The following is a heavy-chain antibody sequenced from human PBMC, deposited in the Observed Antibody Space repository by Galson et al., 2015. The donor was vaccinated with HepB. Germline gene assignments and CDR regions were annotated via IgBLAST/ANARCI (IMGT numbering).Heavy chain of an antibody. CDR2: ISAYNGNT. V-gene: IGHV1-18*01. J-gene: IGHJ5*02. CDR3: ARNLPNYDFWSGYYEGGWFDP. Sequence: SVKVSCKASGYTFTSYGISWVRQAPGQGLEWMGWISAYNGNTNYAQKLQGRVTMTTDTSTSTAYMELRSLRSDDTAVYYCARNLPNYDFWSGYYEGGWFDPWGQGTLVTVSS. D-gene: IGHD3-3*01. CDR1: GYTFTSYG.